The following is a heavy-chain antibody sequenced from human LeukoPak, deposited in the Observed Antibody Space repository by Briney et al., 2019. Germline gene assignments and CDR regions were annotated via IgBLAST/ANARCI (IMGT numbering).Heavy chain of an antibody. CDR2: ISSSSGSI. CDR3: AKIDSYGSGSPYPNGAFDI. Sequence: PWGSLRLSCAASGFTFSSYGMNWVRQTPGKGLGWVSFISSSSGSIYYAHSVKGRFTISRDNATNSLHLHMDSLRVEDTAVYYCAKIDSYGSGSPYPNGAFDIWGQGTMVTVSS. V-gene: IGHV3-21*01. CDR1: GFTFSSYG. J-gene: IGHJ3*02. D-gene: IGHD3-10*01.